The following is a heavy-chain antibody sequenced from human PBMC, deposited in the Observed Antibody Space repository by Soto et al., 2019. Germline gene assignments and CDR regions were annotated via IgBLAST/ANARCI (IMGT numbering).Heavy chain of an antibody. CDR1: GDSVSSNSAA. D-gene: IGHD3-3*01. J-gene: IGHJ4*02. CDR3: ARGNYDFWSGYYKRYFFDY. Sequence: SQTLSLTCAISGDSVSSNSAAWNWIRQSPSRGLEWLGRTYYRSKWYNDYAVSVKSRITINPDTSRNQFSLQLNSVTPEDTAVYYCARGNYDFWSGYYKRYFFDYWSQGSLDTGS. CDR2: TYYRSKWYN. V-gene: IGHV6-1*01.